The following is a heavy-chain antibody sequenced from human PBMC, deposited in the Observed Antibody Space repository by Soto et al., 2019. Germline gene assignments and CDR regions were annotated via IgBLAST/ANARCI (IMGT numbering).Heavy chain of an antibody. CDR3: ARARDERERSYDFWSGSFDY. Sequence: QVQLVQSGAEVKKPGSSVKVSCKASGGTLSSFAISWVRQAPGQGLEWMGGIIPIYDTTNYAQTFQGRVTITADESTNTAFMELSSLRSVDTAVYYGARARDERERSYDFWSGSFDYWGQGSLVTVSS. V-gene: IGHV1-69*01. D-gene: IGHD3-3*01. CDR1: GGTLSSFA. CDR2: IIPIYDTT. J-gene: IGHJ4*02.